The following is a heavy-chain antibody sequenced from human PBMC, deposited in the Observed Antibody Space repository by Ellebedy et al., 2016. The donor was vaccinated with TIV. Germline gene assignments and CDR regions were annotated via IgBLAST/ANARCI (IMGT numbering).Heavy chain of an antibody. CDR1: GYSFTNYW. J-gene: IGHJ4*02. Sequence: PGGSLRLSCNVSGYSFTNYWISWVRQMPGKALEWLGKIDPRDSYTRYSPSFQGHITMSTDKSISVAYLQWSSLQASDTALYYCARHLGSGGDFDYWGQGTLLTVSS. CDR2: IDPRDSYT. V-gene: IGHV5-10-1*01. D-gene: IGHD3-10*01. CDR3: ARHLGSGGDFDY.